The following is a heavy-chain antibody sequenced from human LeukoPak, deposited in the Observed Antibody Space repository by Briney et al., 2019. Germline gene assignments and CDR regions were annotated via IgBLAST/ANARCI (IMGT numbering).Heavy chain of an antibody. V-gene: IGHV1-18*01. Sequence: ASVKVSCKTSGYTFTSCGISWVRQAPGQGLEWMGWISAYNGNTNYAQKLQGRVTMTTDTSTSTAYMELRSLRSDDTAVYYCARDVPYYYDSSGYYFDYWGQGTLVTVSS. CDR1: GYTFTSCG. CDR2: ISAYNGNT. CDR3: ARDVPYYYDSSGYYFDY. D-gene: IGHD3-22*01. J-gene: IGHJ4*02.